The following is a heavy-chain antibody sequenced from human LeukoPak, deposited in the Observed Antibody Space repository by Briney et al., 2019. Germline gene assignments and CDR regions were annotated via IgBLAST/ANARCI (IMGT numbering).Heavy chain of an antibody. CDR2: IYNSDSGST. CDR3: ARGGHYGLDY. CDR1: GGSISGHY. Sequence: SETLSLTCIVSGGSISGHYWSWIRQHPGMGLEWVGYIYNSDSGSTNYNPSLKSRVTISVDTSKNQFSLKLSSVTAADTAVYYCARGGHYGLDYWGQGTLVTVSS. V-gene: IGHV4-59*11. D-gene: IGHD3-10*01. J-gene: IGHJ4*02.